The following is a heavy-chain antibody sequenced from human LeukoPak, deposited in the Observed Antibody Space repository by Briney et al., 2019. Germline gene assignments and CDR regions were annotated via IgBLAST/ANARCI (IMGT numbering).Heavy chain of an antibody. CDR1: GGSISSSSYY. Sequence: PSETLSLTCTVSGGSISSSSYYWGWIRQPPGKGLEWIGYIYYSGSTNYNPSLKSRVTISVDTSKNQFSLKLSSVTAADTAVYYCARGEYYYDSSGYYYSAFDIWGQGTMVTVSS. D-gene: IGHD3-22*01. V-gene: IGHV4-61*05. CDR3: ARGEYYYDSSGYYYSAFDI. J-gene: IGHJ3*02. CDR2: IYYSGST.